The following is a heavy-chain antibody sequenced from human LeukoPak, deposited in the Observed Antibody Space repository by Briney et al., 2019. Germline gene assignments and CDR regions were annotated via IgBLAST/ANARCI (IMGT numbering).Heavy chain of an antibody. Sequence: ASVKVSCKASGYTFTSYGISWVRQAPGQGLEWMGWISAYNGNTNYAQKLQGRVTMTTDTSTSTAYMELRSLRSDDTAVYCCARQPITIFGVVAYNWFDPWGQGTLVTVSS. CDR3: ARQPITIFGVVAYNWFDP. D-gene: IGHD3-3*01. V-gene: IGHV1-18*01. CDR1: GYTFTSYG. J-gene: IGHJ5*02. CDR2: ISAYNGNT.